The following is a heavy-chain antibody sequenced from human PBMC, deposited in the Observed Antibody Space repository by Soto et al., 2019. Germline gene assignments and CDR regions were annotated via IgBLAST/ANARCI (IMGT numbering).Heavy chain of an antibody. CDR1: GYTVTELS. D-gene: IGHD2-21*02. Sequence: ASVKVSCKVSGYTVTELSMHWVRQAPGKGLEWMGGFDPEDGETIYAQKFQGRVTMTEDTSTDTAYMELSSLRSEDTAVYYCATTGVTAIFYYYYYGMDVWGQGTTVTVSS. J-gene: IGHJ6*02. CDR2: FDPEDGET. CDR3: ATTGVTAIFYYYYYGMDV. V-gene: IGHV1-24*01.